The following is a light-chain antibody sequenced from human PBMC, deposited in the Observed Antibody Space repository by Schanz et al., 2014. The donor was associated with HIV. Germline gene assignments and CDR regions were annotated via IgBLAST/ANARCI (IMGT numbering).Light chain of an antibody. CDR2: DAS. CDR3: QQYNNWPSWT. Sequence: EIVLTQSPGTLSLSPGERGTLSCRASQSVKSNFIGWYQQKPGQAPRLLIYDASTRATGVPDRFRGSGSGTEFTLTISSLQSEDSAIYYCQQYNNWPSWTFGQGTKVEIK. J-gene: IGKJ1*01. CDR1: QSVKSN. V-gene: IGKV3-15*01.